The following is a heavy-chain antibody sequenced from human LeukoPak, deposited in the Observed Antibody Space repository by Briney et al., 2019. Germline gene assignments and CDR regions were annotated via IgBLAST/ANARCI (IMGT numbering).Heavy chain of an antibody. D-gene: IGHD2-21*02. CDR1: GFTFSSYA. CDR3: AKDRVVTAMLSFDP. J-gene: IGHJ5*02. CDR2: VSGSTGTT. V-gene: IGHV3-23*01. Sequence: GGSLRLSCAASGFTFSSYAMSWVRQAPGKGLEWVSTVSGSTGTTYYADSVKGRFTISRDNSKNTLYLQMNSLRAEDTAVYYCAKDRVVTAMLSFDPWGQGTLVTVSS.